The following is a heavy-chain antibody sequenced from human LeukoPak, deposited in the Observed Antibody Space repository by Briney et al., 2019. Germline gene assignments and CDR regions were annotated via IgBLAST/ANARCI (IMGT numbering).Heavy chain of an antibody. D-gene: IGHD4-17*01. CDR3: ARHGLTVTTLNWFDP. J-gene: IGHJ5*02. Sequence: SETLSLTCTVSGGSISSSSYYWGWIRQPPGKGLEWIGSIYYSGSTYYNPSLKRRVTISVDTSKNQFSLKLSSVTAADTAVYYCARHGLTVTTLNWFDPWGQGTLVTVSS. CDR1: GGSISSSSYY. V-gene: IGHV4-39*01. CDR2: IYYSGST.